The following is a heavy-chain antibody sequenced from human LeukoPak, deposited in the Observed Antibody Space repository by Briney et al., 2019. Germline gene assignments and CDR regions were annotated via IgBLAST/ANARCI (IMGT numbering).Heavy chain of an antibody. D-gene: IGHD1-26*01. CDR1: GYSIASGYL. CDR2: IYHSGRT. V-gene: IGHV4-38-2*02. Sequence: PSETLSLTCTVSGYSIASGYLWGWIRQTPEKGLEWIATIYHSGRTYYNLSLKGRVTISMDTSRNQFSLKVTSVTAAETALYFCARGGPWELSHRDYFDYWGQGTLVTVSS. J-gene: IGHJ4*02. CDR3: ARGGPWELSHRDYFDY.